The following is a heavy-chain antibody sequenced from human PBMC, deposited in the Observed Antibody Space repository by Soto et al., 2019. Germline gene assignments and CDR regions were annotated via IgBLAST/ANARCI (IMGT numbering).Heavy chain of an antibody. J-gene: IGHJ4*02. CDR2: IYHSGST. D-gene: IGHD2-2*01. Sequence: SETLSLTCAVSGGSISSGGYSWSWIRQPPGKGLEWIGYIYHSGSTYYNPSLKSRVTISVDRSKNQFSLKLSSVTAADTAVYYCASCGGSTSCQLGFGYWGQGTLVTVSS. CDR1: GGSISSGGYS. CDR3: ASCGGSTSCQLGFGY. V-gene: IGHV4-30-2*01.